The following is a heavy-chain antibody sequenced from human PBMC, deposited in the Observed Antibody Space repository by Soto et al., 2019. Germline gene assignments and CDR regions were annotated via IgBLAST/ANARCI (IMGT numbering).Heavy chain of an antibody. J-gene: IGHJ5*02. CDR3: ARIPPP. V-gene: IGHV4-30-2*01. D-gene: IGHD2-21*01. CDR2: IYHSGST. CDR1: GGSISSGGYS. Sequence: QLKLQESGSGLVKPSQTLSLTCAVSGGSISSGGYSWSWIRQPPGKGLEWIGYIYHSGSTYCNPSLKRRVTVSEDRSKYQPSLKLSSVTATDTAAYYCARIPPPWGQGTLVTVSS.